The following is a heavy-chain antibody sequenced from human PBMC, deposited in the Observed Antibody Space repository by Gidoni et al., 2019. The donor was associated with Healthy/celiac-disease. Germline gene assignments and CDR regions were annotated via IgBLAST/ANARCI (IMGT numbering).Heavy chain of an antibody. J-gene: IGHJ5*02. CDR1: GFTFADYA. Sequence: EVQLVESGGGWVQPGRSLRRSWAAFGFTFADYAMHWVRQAQGNGREVVSGISCNSGSIGYAHSVKGRFTISRDHAKNSLYLQMNSLRAEDTALYYCAKGEMATIRGPWFDPWGQGTLVTVSS. CDR3: AKGEMATIRGPWFDP. D-gene: IGHD5-12*01. V-gene: IGHV3-9*01. CDR2: ISCNSGSI.